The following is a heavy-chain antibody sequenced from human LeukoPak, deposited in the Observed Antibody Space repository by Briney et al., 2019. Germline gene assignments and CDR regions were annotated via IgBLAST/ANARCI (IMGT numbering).Heavy chain of an antibody. CDR2: IYYSGST. D-gene: IGHD6-13*01. CDR3: ARLYSGSHGDS. J-gene: IGHJ4*02. V-gene: IGHV4-39*01. CDR1: SGSISSSSYY. Sequence: SETLSLTCTVSSGSISSSSYYWGWIRQPPGKGLEWIGSIYYSGSTYYNPSLKSRVTISVDTSKNQFSLKLSSVTAADTAVYYCARLYSGSHGDSWGQGTLVTVSS.